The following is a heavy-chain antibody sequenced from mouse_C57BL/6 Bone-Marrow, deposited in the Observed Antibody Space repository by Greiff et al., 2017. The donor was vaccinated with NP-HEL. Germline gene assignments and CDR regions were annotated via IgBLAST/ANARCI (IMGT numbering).Heavy chain of an antibody. D-gene: IGHD1-1*01. Sequence: QVQLQQPGAELVKPGASVKVSCKASGYTFTSYWMHWVKQRPGQGLEWIGRIHPSDSDTNYNQKFKGKATLTVDKSSSTAYMQRSSLTSEDSAVYYCAIPFITTVVEGYFDYWGQGTTLTVSS. J-gene: IGHJ2*01. CDR3: AIPFITTVVEGYFDY. CDR1: GYTFTSYW. CDR2: IHPSDSDT. V-gene: IGHV1-74*01.